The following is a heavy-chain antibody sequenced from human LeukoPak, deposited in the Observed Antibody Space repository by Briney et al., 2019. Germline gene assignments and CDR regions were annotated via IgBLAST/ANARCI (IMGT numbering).Heavy chain of an antibody. CDR3: AKDREAADPWYYFDY. D-gene: IGHD6-13*01. J-gene: IGHJ4*02. CDR1: GFTFDDYA. CDR2: ISWNSGSI. V-gene: IGHV3-9*01. Sequence: GRSLRLSCAASGFTFDDYAMHWVRQAPGKGLEWVSGISWNSGSIGYADSVKGRFTISRDNAKNSLYLQMNSLRAEDTALYYCAKDREAADPWYYFDYWGQGTLVTVSS.